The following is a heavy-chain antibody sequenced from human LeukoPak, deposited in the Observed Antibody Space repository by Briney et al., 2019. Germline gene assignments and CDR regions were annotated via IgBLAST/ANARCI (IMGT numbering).Heavy chain of an antibody. D-gene: IGHD1-26*01. J-gene: IGHJ4*02. V-gene: IGHV3-64*01. Sequence: PGGSLRLSCAASGFTFSSYAMHWVRQAPGKGLEYVSAISSNGGSTYYANSVKGRFTISRDNSKNTLYLQMGSLRAEDMAVYYCARDWEIWGQGTLVTVSS. CDR3: ARDWEI. CDR1: GFTFSSYA. CDR2: ISSNGGST.